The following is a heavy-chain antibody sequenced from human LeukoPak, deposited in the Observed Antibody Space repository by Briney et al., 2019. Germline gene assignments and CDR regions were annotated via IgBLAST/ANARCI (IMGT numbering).Heavy chain of an antibody. CDR2: IYTRGST. D-gene: IGHD2-15*01. V-gene: IGHV4-4*07. CDR1: GGSINNYY. J-gene: IGHJ3*02. CDR3: ARGRYCSADICSGGDAFDI. Sequence: SETLSLTCTVSGGSINNYYWSWIRQPAGKGLEWIGRIYTRGSTNYNPSLKSRVTMSVDTSKNQFSLKLSSVPAADTAVYYCARGRYCSADICSGGDAFDIWGQGTMVSVSS.